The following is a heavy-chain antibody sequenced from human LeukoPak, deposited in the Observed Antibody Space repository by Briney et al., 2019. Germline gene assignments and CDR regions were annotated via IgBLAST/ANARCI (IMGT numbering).Heavy chain of an antibody. D-gene: IGHD3-3*01. Sequence: GGSLRLSCAASGFTFSSYSMNWVRQAPGKGLEWVSSISSSSSYIYYADSVKGRFTISRDNAKNSLYLQMNSLRAEDTAVYYCARDLTIFGVVIHGYMDVWGKGTTVTVSS. CDR3: ARDLTIFGVVIHGYMDV. CDR1: GFTFSSYS. CDR2: ISSSSSYI. J-gene: IGHJ6*03. V-gene: IGHV3-21*01.